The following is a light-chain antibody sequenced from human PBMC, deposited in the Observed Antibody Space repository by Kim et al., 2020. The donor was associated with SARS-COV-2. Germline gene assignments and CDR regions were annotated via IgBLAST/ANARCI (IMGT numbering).Light chain of an antibody. CDR3: QQYGYSPWT. V-gene: IGKV3-20*01. CDR2: GAS. J-gene: IGKJ1*01. Sequence: SPGVRATLSCRASQSVSDSNLAWYQHKPGRAPRLLIYGASTRATGIPDRFSGSGSGTDFTLTISRLEPEDVAMYYCQQYGYSPWTFGQGTKVDIK. CDR1: QSVSDSN.